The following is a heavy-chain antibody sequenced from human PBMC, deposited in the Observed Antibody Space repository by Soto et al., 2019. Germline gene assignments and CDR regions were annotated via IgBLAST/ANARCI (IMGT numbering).Heavy chain of an antibody. CDR2: IYHSGST. Sequence: TXSLTCAVSGGSXXXXXXSWSWIRQPPGKGLEWIGYIYHSGSTYYNPSLKSRVTISVDRSKNQFSLKLSSVTAADTAVYYCARVPDRWGQGTLVTVSS. V-gene: IGHV4-30-2*01. J-gene: IGHJ5*02. CDR1: GGSXXXXXXS. D-gene: IGHD2-2*01. CDR3: ARVPDR.